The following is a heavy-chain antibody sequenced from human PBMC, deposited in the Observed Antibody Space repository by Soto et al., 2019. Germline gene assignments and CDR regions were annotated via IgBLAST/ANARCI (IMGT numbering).Heavy chain of an antibody. CDR1: GGSISSYY. D-gene: IGHD2-8*02. V-gene: IGHV4-59*01. CDR3: AKLPWAGYGGVFDP. J-gene: IGHJ5*02. CDR2: IYYSGTT. Sequence: SETLSLTCTVSGGSISSYYWTWIRQPPGKGLQWIGYIYYSGTTNYNPPLKSRVTISVDTSKNQFSLKLSSVTAADTAVYYCAKLPWAGYGGVFDPWGQGTLVTVSS.